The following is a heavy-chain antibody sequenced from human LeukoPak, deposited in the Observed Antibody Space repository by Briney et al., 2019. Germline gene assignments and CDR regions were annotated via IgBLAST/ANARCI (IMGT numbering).Heavy chain of an antibody. CDR2: IIPILGIA. J-gene: IGHJ4*02. CDR1: GGTFSSYT. CDR3: ARMHYYGSGSYSEIDY. V-gene: IGHV1-69*02. D-gene: IGHD3-10*01. Sequence: SVKVSCKASGGTFSSYTISWVRQAPGQGLEWMGRIIPILGIANYAQKFQGRVTVTADKSTSTAYMELSSLRSEDTAVYYCARMHYYGSGSYSEIDYWGQGTLVTVSS.